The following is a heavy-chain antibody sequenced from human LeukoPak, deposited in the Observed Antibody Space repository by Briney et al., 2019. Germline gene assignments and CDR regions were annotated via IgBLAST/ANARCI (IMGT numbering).Heavy chain of an antibody. CDR3: AREGYDSSGLGVFDM. Sequence: GGSLRLSCAASGFTFSSYAMSWVRQAPGKGLEWVSAITGSGGSTYYADSVKGRFTVSRDNSKNTLYLQINSLRAEDTAVYYCAREGYDSSGLGVFDMWGQGTMVTVSS. CDR1: GFTFSSYA. J-gene: IGHJ3*02. V-gene: IGHV3-23*01. D-gene: IGHD3-22*01. CDR2: ITGSGGST.